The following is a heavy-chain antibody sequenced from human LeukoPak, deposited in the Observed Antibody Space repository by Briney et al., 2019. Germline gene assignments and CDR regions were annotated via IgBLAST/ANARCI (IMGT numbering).Heavy chain of an antibody. CDR1: GGSVSSGSYY. D-gene: IGHD6-19*01. J-gene: IGHJ4*02. CDR2: IYYSGST. CDR3: QSSVACTGDFDY. Sequence: PSETLSLTCTVSGGSVSSGSYYWSWIRQPPGKGLEWIGYIYYSGSTNYNPSLKSRVTISVDTSKNQFSLKLSSVTAADTAVYYCQSSVACTGDFDYWGQGTLVTVSS. V-gene: IGHV4-61*01.